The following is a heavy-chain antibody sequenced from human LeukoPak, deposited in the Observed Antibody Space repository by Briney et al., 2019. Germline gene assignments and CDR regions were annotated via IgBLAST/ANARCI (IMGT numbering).Heavy chain of an antibody. D-gene: IGHD3-16*02. CDR2: IIPIFGTA. V-gene: IGHV1-69*13. Sequence: SVKVSCKASGGTFSSYAISWVRQAPGQGLEWMGGIIPIFGTANYAQKFQGRVTITADESTSTAYMELSSLRSEDTAVYCCAIPADYDYVWGSYRPFDYWGQGTLVTVSS. CDR3: AIPADYDYVWGSYRPFDY. CDR1: GGTFSSYA. J-gene: IGHJ4*02.